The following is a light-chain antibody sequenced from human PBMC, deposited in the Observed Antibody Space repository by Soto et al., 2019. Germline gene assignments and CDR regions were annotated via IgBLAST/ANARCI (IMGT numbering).Light chain of an antibody. CDR3: QQYNSYPWT. CDR2: GAS. J-gene: IGKJ1*01. CDR1: QTISSR. Sequence: DIQMTQSPSTLSASVGDRVTITCRASQTISSRLAWYQQKPGKAPKLLISGASSLERGVPSRFSGSGFGTEFTLTISSLQPDDFDTYYCQQYNSYPWTFGQGTKVEIK. V-gene: IGKV1-5*03.